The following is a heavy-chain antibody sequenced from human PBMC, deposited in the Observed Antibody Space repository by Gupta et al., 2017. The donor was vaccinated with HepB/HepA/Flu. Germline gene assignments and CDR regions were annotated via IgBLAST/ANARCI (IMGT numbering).Heavy chain of an antibody. J-gene: IGHJ4*02. CDR2: IYYSGST. CDR3: ARVAAAAQGYFDY. Sequence: QVQLQESGSGLVKPSQTLSLTCTVSGDSISSGGYYWRWIRQHPGKGLEWIGYIYYSGSTYYNPSLKSRLTISVDTSKNQFSLKLSSVTAADTAVYYCARVAAAAQGYFDYWGQGTLVTVSS. V-gene: IGHV4-31*03. CDR1: GDSISSGGYY. D-gene: IGHD6-13*01.